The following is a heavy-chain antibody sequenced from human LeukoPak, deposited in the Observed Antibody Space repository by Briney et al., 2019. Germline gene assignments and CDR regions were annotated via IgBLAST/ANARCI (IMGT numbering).Heavy chain of an antibody. J-gene: IGHJ4*02. Sequence: ASVKVSCKASGYTFTSYYMHWVRQAPGQGLEWMGIINPSGGSTSYAQKFQGRVTMTRDTSTSTVYMELSSLRSEDTAVYYCARAILTYYYDSSGSTTFDYWGQETLVTVSS. D-gene: IGHD3-22*01. CDR2: INPSGGST. CDR3: ARAILTYYYDSSGSTTFDY. CDR1: GYTFTSYY. V-gene: IGHV1-46*01.